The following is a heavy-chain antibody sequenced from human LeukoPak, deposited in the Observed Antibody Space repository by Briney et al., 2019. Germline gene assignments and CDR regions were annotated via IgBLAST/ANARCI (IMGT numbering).Heavy chain of an antibody. CDR1: GYTFTSYG. J-gene: IGHJ6*02. Sequence: GESLKISCKASGYTFTSYGISWVRQAPGQGLEWMGWISAYNGNTNYAQKLQGRVTMTTDTSTSTAYMELRSLRSDDTAVYYCARGGSPYYYYGMDVWGQGTTVTVSS. CDR3: ARGGSPYYYYGMDV. V-gene: IGHV1-18*01. CDR2: ISAYNGNT.